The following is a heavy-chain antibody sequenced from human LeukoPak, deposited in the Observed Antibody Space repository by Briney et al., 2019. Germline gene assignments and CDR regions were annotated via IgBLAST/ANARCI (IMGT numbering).Heavy chain of an antibody. CDR2: IKPDGSEK. Sequence: GGSLRLSCAASGFTFSSYSMNWVRQAPGKGLEWVATIKPDGSEKFYLDSVKGRFTISRDNAKNSLYLQMNSLRAEDTAVYYCVRDGLWAFDIWGQGTVVTVSS. J-gene: IGHJ3*02. CDR3: VRDGLWAFDI. D-gene: IGHD3-16*01. CDR1: GFTFSSYS. V-gene: IGHV3-7*01.